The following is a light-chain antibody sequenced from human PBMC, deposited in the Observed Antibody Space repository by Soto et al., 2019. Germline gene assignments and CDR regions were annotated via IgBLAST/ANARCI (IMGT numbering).Light chain of an antibody. CDR3: CSYAGGPYV. CDR1: SSDVGGYDY. J-gene: IGLJ1*01. CDR2: DVS. V-gene: IGLV2-11*01. Sequence: QSALTQPRSVSGSPGQSVAISCTGTSSDVGGYDYVSWYQQHPGKAPNVIIFDVSKRPSGVPDRISGSKSGNTASLTIPGLQAEDEADYYCCSYAGGPYVFGTGTKVTVL.